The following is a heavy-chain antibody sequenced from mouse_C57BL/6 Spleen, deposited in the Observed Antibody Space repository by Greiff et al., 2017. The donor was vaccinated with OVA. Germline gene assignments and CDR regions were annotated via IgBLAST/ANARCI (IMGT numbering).Heavy chain of an antibody. V-gene: IGHV1-55*01. CDR1: GYTFTSYW. J-gene: IGHJ3*01. CDR2: IYPGSGST. Sequence: QVQLQQPGAELVKPGASVKMSCKASGYTFTSYWITWVKQRPGQGLEWIGDIYPGSGSTNYNEKFKSKATLTVDTASSTAYMQLGSLTSEDSAVYDFARWDYGPFADWGQGTLVTVSA. D-gene: IGHD2-4*01. CDR3: ARWDYGPFAD.